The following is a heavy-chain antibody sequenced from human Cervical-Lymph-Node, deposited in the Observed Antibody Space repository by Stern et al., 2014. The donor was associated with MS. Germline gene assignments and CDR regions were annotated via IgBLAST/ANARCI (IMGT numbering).Heavy chain of an antibody. Sequence: QDQLVQSGPGLVKPSETLSLTCSVSDGSISDYYWSWIRQPPGKGLEWIGYIYYSGSTNYNPSLKSRVTLSVDTSKNQFSLRLSSVTAADTAVYHCARMKDSSGWNYYYYGMDVWGQGTTVTVSS. CDR3: ARMKDSSGWNYYYYGMDV. CDR2: IYYSGST. D-gene: IGHD6-19*01. J-gene: IGHJ6*02. CDR1: DGSISDYY. V-gene: IGHV4-59*08.